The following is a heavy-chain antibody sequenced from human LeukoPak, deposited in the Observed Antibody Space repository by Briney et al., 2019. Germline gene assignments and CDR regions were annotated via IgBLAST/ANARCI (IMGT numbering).Heavy chain of an antibody. CDR1: GFTFSRNG. D-gene: IGHD6-19*01. Sequence: GGSLRLSCAASGFTFSRNGMHWVRQAPGKGLEWVAVISYDGSKEYYADSVKGRFTISRDNSRNTLYVQMNSLRAEDAAVYYCAKEYSSGWYYCDNWGQGTLVTVSS. V-gene: IGHV3-30*18. J-gene: IGHJ4*02. CDR2: ISYDGSKE. CDR3: AKEYSSGWYYCDN.